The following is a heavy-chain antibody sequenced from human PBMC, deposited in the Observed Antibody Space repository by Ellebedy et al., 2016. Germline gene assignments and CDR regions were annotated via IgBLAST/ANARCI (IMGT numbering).Heavy chain of an antibody. CDR2: VYYSGST. V-gene: IGHV4-39*01. J-gene: IGHJ6*02. CDR1: GGSISSGSYY. D-gene: IGHD3-22*01. CDR3: VRKWDHYDSSGYYRGVEEGKYGMDV. Sequence: SETLSLTCNVSGGSISSGSYYWGWVRQPPGTGLEWIGSVYYSGSTYYNPSLKSRATTSVDTSKNQFILRLSSVTAADTAVYYCVRKWDHYDSSGYYRGVEEGKYGMDVWGQGTTVTVSS.